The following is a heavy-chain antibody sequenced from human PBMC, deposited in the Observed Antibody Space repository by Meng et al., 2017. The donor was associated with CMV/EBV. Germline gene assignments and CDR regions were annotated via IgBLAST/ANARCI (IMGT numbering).Heavy chain of an antibody. Sequence: GESLKISCAASGFTFSSYGMHWVRQAPGKGLEWVAVISYDGSNKYYADSVKGRFTISRDNSKNTLYLQMNSLRAEDTAVYYCARDVSDIWQQLSYYYYGMDVWGQGTTVTVSS. V-gene: IGHV3-30*19. J-gene: IGHJ6*02. D-gene: IGHD6-13*01. CDR2: ISYDGSNK. CDR3: ARDVSDIWQQLSYYYYGMDV. CDR1: GFTFSSYG.